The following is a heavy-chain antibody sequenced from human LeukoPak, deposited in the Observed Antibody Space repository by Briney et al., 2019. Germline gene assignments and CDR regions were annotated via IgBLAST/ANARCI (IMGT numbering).Heavy chain of an antibody. V-gene: IGHV3-53*01. J-gene: IGHJ4*02. CDR3: ARGQREGYYFDY. D-gene: IGHD1-26*01. Sequence: GGSLRLSCAASGFTVSSNYMSWVRQAPGKGLEWVSVIYSGGSTYYADSVKGRFTISRDNAKNSLYLQMNSLRAEDTAVYYCARGQREGYYFDYWGQGTLVTVSS. CDR1: GFTVSSNY. CDR2: IYSGGST.